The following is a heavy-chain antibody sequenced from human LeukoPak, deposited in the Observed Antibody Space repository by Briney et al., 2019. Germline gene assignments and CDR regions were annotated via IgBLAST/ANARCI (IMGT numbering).Heavy chain of an antibody. CDR1: GYTFSSYG. D-gene: IGHD3-3*01. CDR3: ARDFIFRDFWSGQTP. J-gene: IGHJ4*02. CDR2: ISAYNGNT. Sequence: ASVNVSCKASGYTFSSYGISWVRQAPGQGLEWMGWISAYNGNTNYAQKLQGRVTTTTDTSTSTAYMELRSLRSDDTAVYYCARDFIFRDFWSGQTPWGQGTLVTVSS. V-gene: IGHV1-18*01.